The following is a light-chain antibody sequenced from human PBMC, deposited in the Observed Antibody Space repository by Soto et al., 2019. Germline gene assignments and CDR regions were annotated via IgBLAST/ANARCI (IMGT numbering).Light chain of an antibody. CDR3: QQYVHWPPGA. CDR2: DTS. Sequence: EIVVTQSPATLSVSPGERVTLSCRASQSVSSSLAWYQQRPGQAPRLLIYDTSSRAASIAARFSGSGSGTEFTLTISSLQSEDSAVYYCQQYVHWPPGAFGQGTTVEIK. J-gene: IGKJ1*01. V-gene: IGKV3-15*01. CDR1: QSVSSS.